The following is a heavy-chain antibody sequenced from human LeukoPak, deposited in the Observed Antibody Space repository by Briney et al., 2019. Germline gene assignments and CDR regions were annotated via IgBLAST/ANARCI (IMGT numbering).Heavy chain of an antibody. Sequence: SETLSLTCTVAGGSISSYYWSWIRQPPGKGLEWIGYIYYSGSTNYNPSLKSRVTISVDTSKNQFSLKLSSVTAADTAVYYCARAPYDSSGYYYGGFDYWGQGTLVTVSS. V-gene: IGHV4-59*12. D-gene: IGHD3-22*01. J-gene: IGHJ4*02. CDR1: GGSISSYY. CDR2: IYYSGST. CDR3: ARAPYDSSGYYYGGFDY.